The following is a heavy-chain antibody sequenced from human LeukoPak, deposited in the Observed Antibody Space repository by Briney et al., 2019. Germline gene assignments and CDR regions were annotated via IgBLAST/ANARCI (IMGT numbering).Heavy chain of an antibody. V-gene: IGHV4-34*01. CDR1: GGSFSGYY. CDR3: ARGSGLRYFQH. CDR2: INHSGST. Sequence: PSETLSLTCAVYGGSFSGYYWSWIRQPPGKGLEWIGEINHSGSTNYNPSLKSRVTISVDTSKNQFSLKLSSVTAADTAVYYCARGSGLRYFQHWGQGTLVTVSS. D-gene: IGHD1-26*01. J-gene: IGHJ1*01.